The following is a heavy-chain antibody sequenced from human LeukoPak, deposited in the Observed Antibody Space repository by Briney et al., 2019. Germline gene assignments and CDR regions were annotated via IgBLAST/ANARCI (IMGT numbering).Heavy chain of an antibody. Sequence: TGGSLRLSCAASTFTFSSYGMHWVRQAPGKGLEWVAFIRYDGINKYYADSVKVRFTISRANSKSTLYLQMNSLTAPDTAVYYCEKDLWLGRVRNHARDVGFDPWGQGTLVTVSS. CDR3: EKDLWLGRVRNHARDVGFDP. D-gene: IGHD3-22*01. J-gene: IGHJ5*02. CDR1: TFTFSSYG. CDR2: IRYDGINK. V-gene: IGHV3-30*02.